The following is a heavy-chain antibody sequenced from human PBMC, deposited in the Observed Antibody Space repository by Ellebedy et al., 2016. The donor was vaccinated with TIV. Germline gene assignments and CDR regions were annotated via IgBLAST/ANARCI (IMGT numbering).Heavy chain of an antibody. V-gene: IGHV4-31*03. CDR2: IYYSGST. D-gene: IGHD3-22*01. CDR1: GGSISSGGYY. J-gene: IGHJ3*02. Sequence: SETLSLTXTVSGGSISSGGYYWSWIRQHPGKGLEWIGYIYYSGSTYYNPSLKSRVTISVDTSKNQFSLKLSSVTAADTAVYYCARDRHYDSSGYAWGAFDIWGQGTMVTVSS. CDR3: ARDRHYDSSGYAWGAFDI.